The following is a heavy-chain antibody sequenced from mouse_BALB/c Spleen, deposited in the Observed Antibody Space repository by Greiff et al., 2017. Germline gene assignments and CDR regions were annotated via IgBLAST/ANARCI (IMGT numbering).Heavy chain of an antibody. Sequence: DVQLVESGGGLVKPGGSLKLSCAASGFTFSDYYMYWVRQTPEKRLEWVATISDGGSYTYYPDSVKGRFTISRDNAKNNLYLQMSSLKSEDTAMYYCARDRGLRKEFAYWGQGTLVTVSA. CDR3: ARDRGLRKEFAY. CDR1: GFTFSDYY. D-gene: IGHD2-4*01. CDR2: ISDGGSYT. V-gene: IGHV5-4*02. J-gene: IGHJ3*01.